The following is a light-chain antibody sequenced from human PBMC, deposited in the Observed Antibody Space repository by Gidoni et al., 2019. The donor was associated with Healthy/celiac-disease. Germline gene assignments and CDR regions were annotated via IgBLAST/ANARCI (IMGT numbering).Light chain of an antibody. V-gene: IGKV3-20*01. CDR3: QQYGSSPRT. CDR1: QSVSSSY. J-gene: IGKJ2*01. CDR2: GAS. Sequence: GTLSLSPGERATLSCRASQSVSSSYLAWYQQKPGQAPRLLIYGASSRATGIPDRCSGSGSGTDFTLTISRLEPEDCAVYYCQQYGSSPRTFGQGTKLEIK.